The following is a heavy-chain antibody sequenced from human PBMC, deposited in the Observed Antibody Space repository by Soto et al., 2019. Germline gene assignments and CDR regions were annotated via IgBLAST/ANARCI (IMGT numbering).Heavy chain of an antibody. D-gene: IGHD1-26*01. V-gene: IGHV3-74*01. CDR1: GFTFSCFW. Sequence: EVQLVESGGGLVQPGGSLRLSCAASGFTFSCFWMHWVRQAPGKGLVWVSRIHSNGLETTYADSVQGRFTISRDNAKNTLYLQMNSLRAEATAFYYCARVSIATPGRGIDHWGQGTRVSVSS. J-gene: IGHJ5*02. CDR2: IHSNGLET. CDR3: ARVSIATPGRGIDH.